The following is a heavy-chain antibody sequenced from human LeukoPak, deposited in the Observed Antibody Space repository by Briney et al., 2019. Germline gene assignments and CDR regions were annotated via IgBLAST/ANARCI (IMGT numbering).Heavy chain of an antibody. D-gene: IGHD6-13*01. Sequence: VTSLRLSSAAPGFTFTSYGMHWVRQAPGKGLEWVAVIWYDGSNKYYVDSVKGRFTISRDNSKNTLYLQMNSLRAEDTAVYYCAKRLAAAGSMGLDYWGQGTLVTVSS. CDR1: GFTFTSYG. J-gene: IGHJ4*02. CDR2: IWYDGSNK. V-gene: IGHV3-33*06. CDR3: AKRLAAAGSMGLDY.